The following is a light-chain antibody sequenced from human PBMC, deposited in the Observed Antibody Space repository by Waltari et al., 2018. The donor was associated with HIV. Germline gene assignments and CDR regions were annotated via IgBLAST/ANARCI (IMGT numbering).Light chain of an antibody. J-gene: IGLJ1*01. CDR2: DNN. CDR3: GTWDNSLSAGGV. CDR1: SSNIGTNY. V-gene: IGLV1-51*01. Sequence: QSVLTQPPSVSAAPGQKVTIPSSGSSSNIGTNYVSWYQQLPGTAPKLLIYDNNKRPSGIPDRFSGSKSGTSATLGITGLQTGDEADYYCGTWDNSLSAGGVFGTGTKVTVL.